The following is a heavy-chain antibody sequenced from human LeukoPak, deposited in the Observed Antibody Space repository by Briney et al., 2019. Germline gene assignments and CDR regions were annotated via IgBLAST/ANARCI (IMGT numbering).Heavy chain of an antibody. CDR3: ARLRGYSGYDLRGWFDP. V-gene: IGHV1-69*06. Sequence: SVKVSCKASGGTFSSYAISWVRQAPGQGLEWMGGIIPIFGAANYAQKFQGRVTITADKSTSTAYMELSSLRSEDTAVYYCARLRGYSGYDLRGWFDPWGQGTLVTVSS. D-gene: IGHD5-12*01. CDR2: IIPIFGAA. J-gene: IGHJ5*02. CDR1: GGTFSSYA.